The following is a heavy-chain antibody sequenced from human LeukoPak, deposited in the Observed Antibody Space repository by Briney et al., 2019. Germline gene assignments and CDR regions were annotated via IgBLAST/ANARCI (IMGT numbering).Heavy chain of an antibody. CDR2: ISSSSSTI. V-gene: IGHV3-48*01. CDR1: GFTFSSYS. CDR3: ARVLIRGSFGFDY. Sequence: GGALRLSCAASGFTFSSYSMNWVRQAPGKGLEWVSYISSSSSTIYYADSVKGRFTTSRDNAKNSLYLQMNSLRAEDTAVYYCARVLIRGSFGFDYWGQGTLVTVSS. D-gene: IGHD1-26*01. J-gene: IGHJ4*02.